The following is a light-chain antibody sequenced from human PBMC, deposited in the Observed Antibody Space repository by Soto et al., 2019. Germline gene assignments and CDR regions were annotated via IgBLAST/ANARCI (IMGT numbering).Light chain of an antibody. CDR3: QQYGYPLWT. CDR1: QSVDSKD. J-gene: IGKJ1*01. CDR2: AAS. V-gene: IGKV3-20*01. Sequence: EIVLTHSPGTLSLSPGERATLSCRASQSVDSKDLAWYQQKPGQAPRILIFAASSRATGIPDRFSGSGSGRDLTLTISRLEPGDFAVYYCQQYGYPLWTLGQGTQVDIK.